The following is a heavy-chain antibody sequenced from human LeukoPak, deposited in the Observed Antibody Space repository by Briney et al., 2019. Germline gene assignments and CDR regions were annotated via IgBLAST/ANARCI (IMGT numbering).Heavy chain of an antibody. J-gene: IGHJ4*02. CDR1: GFTFSSYS. V-gene: IGHV3-74*03. CDR3: ARGLYGPDY. CDR2: INNDGTNT. Sequence: PGGSLRLSCAASGFTFSSYSMNWVRQAPGKGLEWVSRINNDGTNTMDADFVEGRFTFTRDNAKNTMYLQMDSLRVEDTAMYYCARGLYGPDYWGQGTLVTVSA. D-gene: IGHD3/OR15-3a*01.